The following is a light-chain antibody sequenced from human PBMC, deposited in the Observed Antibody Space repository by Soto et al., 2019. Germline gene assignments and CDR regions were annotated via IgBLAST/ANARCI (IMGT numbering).Light chain of an antibody. CDR3: SSYTDSNLYV. V-gene: IGLV2-14*03. J-gene: IGLJ1*01. Sequence: QAALTQPASVSGSPGQSISISCTGTSSDVGGYNHVSWYQHQPGKAPKLVIFDVSGRPSGISNRFSGSKSGNTASLTISGLRPEDVADYYCSSYTDSNLYVVVTVTNVTVL. CDR1: SSDVGGYNH. CDR2: DVS.